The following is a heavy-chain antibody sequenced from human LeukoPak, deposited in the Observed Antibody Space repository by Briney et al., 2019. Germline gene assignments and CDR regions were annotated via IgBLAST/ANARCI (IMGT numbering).Heavy chain of an antibody. CDR3: ARDVYYYDSSGYYYRLDAFDI. Sequence: SVKVSCTASGGTFSSYAISWVRQAPGQGLEWMGRIIPIFGTANYAQKFQGRVTITTDESTRTAYMELSSLRSEDTAVYYCARDVYYYDSSGYYYRLDAFDIWGQGTMVTVSS. CDR1: GGTFSSYA. V-gene: IGHV1-69*05. CDR2: IIPIFGTA. J-gene: IGHJ3*02. D-gene: IGHD3-22*01.